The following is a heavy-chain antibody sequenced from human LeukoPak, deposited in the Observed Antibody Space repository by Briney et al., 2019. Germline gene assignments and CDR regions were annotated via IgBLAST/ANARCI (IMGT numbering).Heavy chain of an antibody. CDR1: GGSISSYY. Sequence: SETLSLTCTVSGGSISSYYWSWTRQPPGKGLEWIGYIYYSGSTNYNPSLKSRVTISVDTSKNQFSLKLSSVTAADTAVYYCARATYYDFWSGYPKPYYFDYWGQGTLVTVSS. J-gene: IGHJ4*02. CDR2: IYYSGST. CDR3: ARATYYDFWSGYPKPYYFDY. V-gene: IGHV4-59*08. D-gene: IGHD3-3*01.